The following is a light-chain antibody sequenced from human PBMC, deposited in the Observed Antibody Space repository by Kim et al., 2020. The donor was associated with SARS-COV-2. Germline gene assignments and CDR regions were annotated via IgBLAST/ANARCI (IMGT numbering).Light chain of an antibody. CDR1: HNIGSW. J-gene: IGKJ5*01. CDR2: KAS. Sequence: DIQMTQSPSTLSASVGDRVSITCRASHNIGSWLAWYQQKPGKAPKLLIYKASSLESGVPPRFSGSGSGTEFTLTISSLQPDDFATYYCQKYDSYSITFGQGTRLEIK. V-gene: IGKV1-5*03. CDR3: QKYDSYSIT.